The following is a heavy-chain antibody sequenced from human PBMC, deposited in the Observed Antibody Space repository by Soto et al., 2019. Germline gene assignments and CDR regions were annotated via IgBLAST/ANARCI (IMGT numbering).Heavy chain of an antibody. CDR2: INPNSGGT. V-gene: IGHV1-2*04. D-gene: IGHD3-10*01. CDR1: GYTFTGYY. J-gene: IGHJ6*02. CDR3: ARDGTYYYGSDTYYGMDV. Sequence: GASVKVSCKASGYTFTGYYMHWVRQAPGQGLEWMGWINPNSGGTNYAQKFQGWVTMTRDTSISTAYMELSRLRSDDTAVYYCARDGTYYYGSDTYYGMDVWGQGTTVTVS.